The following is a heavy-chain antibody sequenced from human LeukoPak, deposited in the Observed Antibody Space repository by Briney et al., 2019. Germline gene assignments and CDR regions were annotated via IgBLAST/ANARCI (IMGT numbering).Heavy chain of an antibody. V-gene: IGHV4-61*02. Sequence: SQTLSLTCTVSGGSISSGSYYWSWIRQPAGKGLEWIGRIYTSGSTNYNPSLKSRVTISVDTSKNQFSLKLSSVTAADTAVYYCARGYCSSTSCPFYVPTYYYYHNMDVWGRGTTVTVSS. CDR3: ARGYCSSTSCPFYVPTYYYYHNMDV. J-gene: IGHJ6*03. CDR2: IYTSGST. CDR1: GGSISSGSYY. D-gene: IGHD2-2*01.